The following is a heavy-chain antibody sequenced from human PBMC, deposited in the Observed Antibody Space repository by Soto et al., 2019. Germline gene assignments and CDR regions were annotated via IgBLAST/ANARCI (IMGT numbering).Heavy chain of an antibody. Sequence: GGSLRLSCAASGFTFSDYYMSWIRQAPGKGLEWVSYISSSGSTIYYADSVKGRFTISSDNAKNSLYLQMNSLRAEDTAVYYCARVDSPFHLRYYYYMDVWGKGTTVTVSS. D-gene: IGHD2-21*01. CDR1: GFTFSDYY. CDR2: ISSSGSTI. V-gene: IGHV3-11*01. J-gene: IGHJ6*03. CDR3: ARVDSPFHLRYYYYMDV.